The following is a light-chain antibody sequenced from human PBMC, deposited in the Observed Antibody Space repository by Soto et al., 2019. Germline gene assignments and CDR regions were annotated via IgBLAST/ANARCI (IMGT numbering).Light chain of an antibody. CDR2: GAS. CDR3: QHYNNWPRK. CDR1: QHINSN. V-gene: IGKV3D-15*01. Sequence: DIVMTQSPAALSVSPGERATLSCRASQHINSNLAWYQQEPVRAPRLLIYGASTSATGIPARFSGSGSVTEFTLTISSLQSEDFAVYYCQHYNNWPRKLGRGTKVDIK. J-gene: IGKJ1*01.